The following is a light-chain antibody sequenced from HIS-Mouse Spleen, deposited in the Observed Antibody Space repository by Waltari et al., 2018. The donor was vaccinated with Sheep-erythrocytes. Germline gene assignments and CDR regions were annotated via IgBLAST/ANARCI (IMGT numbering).Light chain of an antibody. CDR3: QQRSNWYT. J-gene: IGKJ2*01. V-gene: IGKV3-11*01. CDR1: QSVSSY. CDR2: DAS. Sequence: EIVLTQSPATLSLSPGERATLSCRASQSVSSYLAWYQKKPGQAPRLLISDASNRATGITARLSGSGSGTDFTLTISSLEPEDFAVYYCQQRSNWYTFGQGTKLEIK.